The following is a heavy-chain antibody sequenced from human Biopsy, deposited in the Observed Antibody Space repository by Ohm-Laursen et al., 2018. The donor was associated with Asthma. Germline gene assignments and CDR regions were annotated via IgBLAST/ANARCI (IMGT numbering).Heavy chain of an antibody. CDR1: GFTFGDYW. V-gene: IGHV3-7*03. Sequence: SLRLSCAASGFTFGDYWMSWVRQVPGKGLEWVANIKHDGSEKNHVDSLKGRFTISRDDGNNSVYLQMNSLRAEDTAVYYCARKVSFDVWGHGTQVIVSS. CDR2: IKHDGSEK. J-gene: IGHJ3*01. CDR3: ARKVSFDV. D-gene: IGHD2-8*01.